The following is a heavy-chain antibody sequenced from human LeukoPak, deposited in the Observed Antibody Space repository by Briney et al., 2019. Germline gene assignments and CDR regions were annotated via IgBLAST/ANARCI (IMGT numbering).Heavy chain of an antibody. D-gene: IGHD3-22*01. J-gene: IGHJ4*02. CDR2: ISSSGNTI. CDR3: ARVDYYDSSGPY. Sequence: QTGGSLRLSCAASGFIVSSYEMNWVRQAPGKGLEWVSYISSSGNTISYADSVKGRFTISRDNAKNSLYLQMNSLRAEDTPVYYCARVDYYDSSGPYWGQGTLVTVSA. CDR1: GFIVSSYE. V-gene: IGHV3-48*03.